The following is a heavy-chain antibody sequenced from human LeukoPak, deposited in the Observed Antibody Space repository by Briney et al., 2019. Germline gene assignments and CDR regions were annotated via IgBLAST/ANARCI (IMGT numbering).Heavy chain of an antibody. Sequence: SVKVSCKASGGTFSSYAISWVRQAPGQGLEWMGRIIPILGVANYAQKFQGRVTITADKSTSTAYMELSSLRSEDTAVYYCARDLQSIVGTDYWGQGTLVTVSS. CDR1: GGTFSSYA. V-gene: IGHV1-69*04. CDR2: IIPILGVA. CDR3: ARDLQSIVGTDY. D-gene: IGHD2-21*01. J-gene: IGHJ4*02.